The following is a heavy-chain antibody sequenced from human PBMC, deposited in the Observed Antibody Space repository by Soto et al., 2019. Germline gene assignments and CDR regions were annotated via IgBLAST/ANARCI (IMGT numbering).Heavy chain of an antibody. V-gene: IGHV4-4*02. D-gene: IGHD6-19*01. CDR3: ARSAGWYAVHS. Sequence: QVQLQASGPGLVKPSGTLSLTCAVSGDSVSSPYSWCWVRQPPGKGLEWIGEVFHTGTTSYNPSLRSRFTISMDKSSNQFSLDLSSVTAADTAVYYCARSAGWYAVHSWGPGTLVIVSS. CDR1: GDSVSSPYS. J-gene: IGHJ4*02. CDR2: VFHTGTT.